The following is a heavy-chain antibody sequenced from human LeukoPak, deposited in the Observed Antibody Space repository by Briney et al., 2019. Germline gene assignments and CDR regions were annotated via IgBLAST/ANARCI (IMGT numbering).Heavy chain of an antibody. J-gene: IGHJ4*02. V-gene: IGHV1-69*06. Sequence: SVKVSCKASGGTFSSYSISWVRQAPGQGLEWMGGIIPIFGTTNYAQTFQGRVTITADKSTSTAYMELSSLRFEDTAVYYCATGGNLMVRGGNFDYWGQGTLVTVSS. CDR2: IIPIFGTT. CDR1: GGTFSSYS. CDR3: ATGGNLMVRGGNFDY. D-gene: IGHD3-10*01.